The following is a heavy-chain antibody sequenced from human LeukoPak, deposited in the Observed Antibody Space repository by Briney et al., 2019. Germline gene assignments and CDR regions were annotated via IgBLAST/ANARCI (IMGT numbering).Heavy chain of an antibody. Sequence: KPSETLSLTCTVSGGSISSSSYYWGWIRQPPGKGLEWIGSIYYSGSTYYNPSLKSRVTISVDTSKNQFSLKLSSVTAADTAVYYCARPYGSGAGAEDWFDPWGQGTLVTVSS. J-gene: IGHJ5*02. CDR3: ARPYGSGAGAEDWFDP. CDR1: GGSISSSSYY. D-gene: IGHD3-10*01. CDR2: IYYSGST. V-gene: IGHV4-39*01.